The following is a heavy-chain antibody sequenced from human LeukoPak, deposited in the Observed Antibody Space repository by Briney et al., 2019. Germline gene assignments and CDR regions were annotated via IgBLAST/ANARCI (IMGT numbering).Heavy chain of an antibody. Sequence: SETLSLTCTVSGGSISSSTYYWDWIRQPPGKGLEWIGSIYYSGSTYYNPSLKSPVSISVDTSKNQFSLRVSSVTAADTAVYYCARGPDLWFGELSEKSNWFDPWGQGTLVTVSS. D-gene: IGHD3-10*01. CDR3: ARGPDLWFGELSEKSNWFDP. J-gene: IGHJ5*02. CDR1: GGSISSSTYY. CDR2: IYYSGST. V-gene: IGHV4-39*02.